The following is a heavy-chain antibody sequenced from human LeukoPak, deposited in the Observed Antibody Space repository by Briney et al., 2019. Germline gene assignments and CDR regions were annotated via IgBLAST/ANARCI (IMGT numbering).Heavy chain of an antibody. CDR1: GGSFSGYY. CDR2: INHSGST. J-gene: IGHJ4*02. Sequence: SETLSLTCAVYGGSFSGYYWSWIRQPSGKGLEWIGEINHSGSTNYNPSLKSRVTISVDTSKNQFSLKLSSVTAADTAVYYCARTKSSGSYPDYWGQGTLVTVSS. CDR3: ARTKSSGSYPDY. V-gene: IGHV4-34*01. D-gene: IGHD3-22*01.